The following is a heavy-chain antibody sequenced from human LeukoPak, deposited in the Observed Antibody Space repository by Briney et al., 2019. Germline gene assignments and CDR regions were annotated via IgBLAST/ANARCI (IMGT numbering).Heavy chain of an antibody. D-gene: IGHD5-24*01. V-gene: IGHV3-30*18. CDR3: AKERGGYNYGDYFDY. Sequence: GGSLRLSCAASGFTFSSYGMHWVRQAPGKGLEWVAVISYDGSNKYYADSVKGRFTISRDNSKNTLYLQMNSLRAEDTAVYYCAKERGGYNYGDYFDYWGQGTLVTVSS. CDR1: GFTFSSYG. CDR2: ISYDGSNK. J-gene: IGHJ4*02.